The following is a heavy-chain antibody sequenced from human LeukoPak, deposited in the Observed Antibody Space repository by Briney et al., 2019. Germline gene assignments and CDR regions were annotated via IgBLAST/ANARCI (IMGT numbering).Heavy chain of an antibody. J-gene: IGHJ6*03. D-gene: IGHD5-24*01. CDR1: GGSISSSSYY. CDR2: IYYSGST. CDR3: AREGSMATPLYYYYYYMDV. Sequence: PSETLSLTCTVSGGSISSSSYYWGWIRQPPGKGLEWIGSIYYSGSTYYNPSLKSRVTISVDTSKNQFSLKLSSVTAADTAVYYCAREGSMATPLYYYYYYMDVWGKGTTVTVSS. V-gene: IGHV4-39*07.